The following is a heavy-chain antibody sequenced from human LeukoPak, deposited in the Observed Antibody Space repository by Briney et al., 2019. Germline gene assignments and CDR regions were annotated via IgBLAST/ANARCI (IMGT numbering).Heavy chain of an antibody. J-gene: IGHJ4*02. V-gene: IGHV4-59*01. CDR2: IYSSGST. CDR3: ARGYSYYFDY. D-gene: IGHD5-18*01. CDR1: GGSISSYY. Sequence: SETLSLTCTVSGGSISSYYWSWIRQSPGMGLEWIGHIYSSGSTNYSPSLKSRVTILVDTSKSQFSLRLSSVTAADTAVYYCARGYSYYFDYWGQGTLVTVSS.